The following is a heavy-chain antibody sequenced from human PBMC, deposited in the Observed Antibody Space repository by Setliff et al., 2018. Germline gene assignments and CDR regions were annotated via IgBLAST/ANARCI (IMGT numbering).Heavy chain of an antibody. D-gene: IGHD3-16*01. CDR3: ARVYGASVWGNCPVDY. CDR2: IKQDGSEK. CDR1: GLTFSSYW. V-gene: IGHV3-7*03. Sequence: PGGSLRLSCAASGLTFSSYWMSWVRQAPGKGLEWVANIKQDGSEKYYVDSVKGRFTISRDNAKNSLYLQMNSLRAEGTAVYYCARVYGASVWGNCPVDYWGQGTLVTVS. J-gene: IGHJ4*02.